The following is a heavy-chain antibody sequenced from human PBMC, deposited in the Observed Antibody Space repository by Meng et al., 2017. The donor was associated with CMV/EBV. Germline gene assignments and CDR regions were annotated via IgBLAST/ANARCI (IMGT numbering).Heavy chain of an antibody. D-gene: IGHD4-17*01. Sequence: SCTVSGGSISSGGYYWSWIRQHPGKGLEWIGYIYYSGSTYYNPSLKSRVTISVDTSKNQFSLKLSSVTAADTAVYYCARGLTTVTNYYYYYGMDVWGQGTTVTVSS. CDR3: ARGLTTVTNYYYYYGMDV. CDR2: IYYSGST. CDR1: GGSISSGGYY. V-gene: IGHV4-31*03. J-gene: IGHJ6*02.